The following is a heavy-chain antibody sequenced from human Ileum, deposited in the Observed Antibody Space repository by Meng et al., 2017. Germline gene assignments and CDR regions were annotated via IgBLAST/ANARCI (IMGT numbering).Heavy chain of an antibody. CDR2: ISGSGGST. CDR3: AKEFEDYGDWSRDY. D-gene: IGHD4-17*01. CDR1: GFTFSSYA. Sequence: GGSLRLSCAASGFTFSSYAMSWVRQAPGKGLEWVSAISGSGGSTYYADSVKGRFTISRDNCKNTLYLQMNSLRAEDTAVYYCAKEFEDYGDWSRDYWGQGTLVTVSS. V-gene: IGHV3-23*01. J-gene: IGHJ4*02.